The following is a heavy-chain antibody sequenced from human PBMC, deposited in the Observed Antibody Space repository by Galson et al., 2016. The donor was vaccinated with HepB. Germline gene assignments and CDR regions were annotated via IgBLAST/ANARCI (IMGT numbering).Heavy chain of an antibody. CDR1: GFTFSDYA. Sequence: SLRLSRAASGFTFSDYAMTWVRQAPGTGLEWVASISGTGGSTFYADSVKGRFTNSRDNSKNTVYLQMNRLRADDTAVDYCAKGSSLSAAVFIWFDPWGQGTLVTVSS. CDR2: ISGTGGST. D-gene: IGHD6-13*01. CDR3: AKGSSLSAAVFIWFDP. V-gene: IGHV3-23*01. J-gene: IGHJ5*02.